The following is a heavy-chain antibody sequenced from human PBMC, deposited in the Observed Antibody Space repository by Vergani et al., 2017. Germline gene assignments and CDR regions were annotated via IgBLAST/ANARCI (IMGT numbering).Heavy chain of an antibody. J-gene: IGHJ3*01. Sequence: EVQLLESGGGLVQPGGSLRLSCAASGFTFSSYAMSWVRQAPGKGLEWVSAISGRGGSTYYADSVKGRFTISRDNAKNSLYLDMSSLRAEATAVYYCVRDVRVSRTWGQGTLVAVSS. CDR1: GFTFSSYA. V-gene: IGHV3-23*01. CDR3: VRDVRVSRT. CDR2: ISGRGGST.